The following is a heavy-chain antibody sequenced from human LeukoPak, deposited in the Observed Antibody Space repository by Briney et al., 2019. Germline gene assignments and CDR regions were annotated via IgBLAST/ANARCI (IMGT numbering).Heavy chain of an antibody. D-gene: IGHD6-6*01. CDR3: ARHGHMGGSSRQGGEFDS. Sequence: GGSLRLSCAASGFTFSDYDMRWVRQAPGKGLEWVSSLSSSGSTTYYTDPLKGRFTISRDNSKNTLFLQMNSLRAEDTALYYCARHGHMGGSSRQGGEFDSWGQGTLVTVSS. CDR2: LSSSGSTT. CDR1: GFTFSDYD. V-gene: IGHV3-23*01. J-gene: IGHJ4*02.